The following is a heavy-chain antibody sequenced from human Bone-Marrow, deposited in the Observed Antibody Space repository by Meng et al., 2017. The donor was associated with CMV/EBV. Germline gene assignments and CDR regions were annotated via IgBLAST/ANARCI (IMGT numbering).Heavy chain of an antibody. CDR1: GFTFSSYA. V-gene: IGHV3-23*01. CDR3: AKWYLYDGGYTEEDY. D-gene: IGHD5-12*01. Sequence: GESLKISWAASGFTFSSYAMSWVRQAPGKGLEWVSAIRGSGGSTYYADSVKGPFTIPRDNSKNTLYLQMNSLRAEDTAVYYCAKWYLYDGGYTEEDYWGQGTLVTVSS. J-gene: IGHJ4*02. CDR2: IRGSGGST.